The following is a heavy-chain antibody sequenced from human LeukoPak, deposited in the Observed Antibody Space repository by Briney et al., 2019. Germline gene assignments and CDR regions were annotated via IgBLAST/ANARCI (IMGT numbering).Heavy chain of an antibody. CDR2: INPSGGST. V-gene: IGHV1-46*01. Sequence: ASVKVSCKASGYTFTSYYMHWVRQAPGHGLEWMGIINPSGGSTSYAQKFQGRVTMTRDTSTSTVYMELSSLRSEDTAVYYCVRDRDYGGNSRYFDYWGQGTLVTVSS. CDR1: GYTFTSYY. J-gene: IGHJ4*02. CDR3: VRDRDYGGNSRYFDY. D-gene: IGHD4-23*01.